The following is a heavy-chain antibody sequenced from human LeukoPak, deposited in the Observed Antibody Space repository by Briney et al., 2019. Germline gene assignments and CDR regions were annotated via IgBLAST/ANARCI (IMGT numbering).Heavy chain of an antibody. CDR3: AKDRSDNKTWYAGSH. CDR1: GFTFSNFA. D-gene: IGHD2-8*01. V-gene: IGHV3-23*01. Sequence: GSLRLSCATSGFTFSNFAMGWVRQAPGKGLEWVSGISASGGSTYYADSVRGRFTISKDNSKNTLYLQMNSLRAEDTAVYYCAKDRSDNKTWYAGSHWGQGTLVTVSS. J-gene: IGHJ4*02. CDR2: ISASGGST.